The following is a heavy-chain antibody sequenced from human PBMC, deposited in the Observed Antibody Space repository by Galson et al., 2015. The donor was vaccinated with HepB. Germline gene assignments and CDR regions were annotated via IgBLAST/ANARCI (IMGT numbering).Heavy chain of an antibody. J-gene: IGHJ4*02. CDR3: ARDTTDWHFLES. D-gene: IGHD3-3*02. CDR1: GFTFSSYG. CDR2: IKPDGSER. Sequence: SLRLSCAATGFTFSSYGMHWVRQAPGKGLEWVANIKPDGSERYYVDSVKGRFTISRDNAKNSLYLQMNSLRAEDTAVYYCARDTTDWHFLESWGQGTLVTVSS. V-gene: IGHV3-7*03.